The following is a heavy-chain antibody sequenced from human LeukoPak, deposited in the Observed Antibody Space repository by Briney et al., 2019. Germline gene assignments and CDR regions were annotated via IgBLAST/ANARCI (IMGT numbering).Heavy chain of an antibody. J-gene: IGHJ1*01. D-gene: IGHD2-15*01. V-gene: IGHV4-59*01. CDR3: ARRLLGYCSGGSCYSGYFQH. CDR1: GGSFSGYY. CDR2: IYYSGST. Sequence: SETLSLTCTLSGGSFSGYYWSWIRQPPGKGLEWIGYIYYSGSTNYNPSLKSRVTISVDTSKNQFSLKLSSVTATDTAVYYCARRLLGYCSGGSCYSGYFQHWGQGTLVTVSS.